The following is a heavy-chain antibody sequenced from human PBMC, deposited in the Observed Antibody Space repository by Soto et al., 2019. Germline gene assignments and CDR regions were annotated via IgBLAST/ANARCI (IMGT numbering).Heavy chain of an antibody. V-gene: IGHV4-59*01. CDR2: IYYSGST. CDR3: ARDGDGVPAARSNYYYYYGMDV. Sequence: SETLSLTCTVSGGSISSYYWSWIRQPPGKGLEWIGYIYYSGSTNYNPSLKSRVTISVDTSKNQFSLKLSSVTAADTAVYYCARDGDGVPAARSNYYYYYGMDVWGQGSTVTVS. D-gene: IGHD2-2*01. CDR1: GGSISSYY. J-gene: IGHJ6*02.